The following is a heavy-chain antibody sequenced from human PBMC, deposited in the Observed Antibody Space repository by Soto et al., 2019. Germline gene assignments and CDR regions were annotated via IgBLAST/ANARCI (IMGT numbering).Heavy chain of an antibody. V-gene: IGHV1-69*06. Sequence: SVKVSCNASGGTLSSYAISCVRQVPGQGLEWMGGIIPIFGTANYAQKFQGRVTITADKSTSTAYMELSSLRSEDTAVYYCASSNPPGIGGFDIWGQGTMVTVSS. CDR1: GGTLSSYA. CDR2: IIPIFGTA. J-gene: IGHJ3*02. CDR3: ASSNPPGIGGFDI. D-gene: IGHD3-3*01.